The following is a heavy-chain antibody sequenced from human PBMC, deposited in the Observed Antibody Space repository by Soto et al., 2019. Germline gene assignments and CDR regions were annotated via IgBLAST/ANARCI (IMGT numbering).Heavy chain of an antibody. D-gene: IGHD3-16*02. V-gene: IGHV1-46*03. CDR2: VNPTGGSP. J-gene: IGHJ4*02. CDR1: GYDFTRYF. Sequence: GASVKVSCKTSGYDFTRYFIHWVRQAPGQGLEWMVKVNPTGGSPTFGQKFQGRVTVTTDTSTSTVHMELSSLRSDDTAVYYCSRDLSPYWGQGTLVTVSS. CDR3: SRDLSPY.